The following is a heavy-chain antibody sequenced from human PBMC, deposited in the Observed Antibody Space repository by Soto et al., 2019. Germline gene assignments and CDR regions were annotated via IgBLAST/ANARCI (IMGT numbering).Heavy chain of an antibody. CDR2: ISGSGGST. J-gene: IGHJ4*02. D-gene: IGHD2-8*01. V-gene: IGHV3-23*01. CDR1: GFTFSSYA. Sequence: GGSLRLSCAASGFTFSSYAMSWVRQAPGKGLEWVSAISGSGGSTYYADSVKGRFTISRDNSKNTLYLQMNSLRAEDTAVYYCAKGADIVLMVYASYYFDYWGQGTLVTVSS. CDR3: AKGADIVLMVYASYYFDY.